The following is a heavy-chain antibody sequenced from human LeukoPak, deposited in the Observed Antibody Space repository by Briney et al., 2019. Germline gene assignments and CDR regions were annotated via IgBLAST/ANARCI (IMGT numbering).Heavy chain of an antibody. V-gene: IGHV4-34*01. CDR3: ATSSRRARRYFDY. J-gene: IGHJ4*02. CDR2: INHSGST. CDR1: GGSFSGYY. D-gene: IGHD6-6*01. Sequence: SETLSLTCAVYGGSFSGYYWSWIRQPPGKGLEWIGEINHSGSTNYNPSLKSRVTISVDTSKNQFSLKLSSVTAADTAEYYCATSSRRARRYFDYWGQGTLVTVSS.